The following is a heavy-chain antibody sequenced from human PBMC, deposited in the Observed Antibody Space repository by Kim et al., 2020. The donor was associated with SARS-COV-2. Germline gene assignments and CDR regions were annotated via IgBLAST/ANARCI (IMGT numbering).Heavy chain of an antibody. Sequence: SETLSLTCAVYGGSFSGYYWSWIRQPPGKGLEWIGEINHSGSTNYNPSLKSRVTISVDTSKNQFSLKLSSVTAADTAVYYCARGLSRIAVAGTARPPFDYWGQGTLVTVSS. CDR2: INHSGST. V-gene: IGHV4-34*01. J-gene: IGHJ4*02. CDR1: GGSFSGYY. CDR3: ARGLSRIAVAGTARPPFDY. D-gene: IGHD6-19*01.